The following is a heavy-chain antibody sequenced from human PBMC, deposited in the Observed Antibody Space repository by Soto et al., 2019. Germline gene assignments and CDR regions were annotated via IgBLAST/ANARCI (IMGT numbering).Heavy chain of an antibody. D-gene: IGHD5-18*01. CDR1: GFTFSSYG. CDR3: AKDPGYGKTAYYFDY. V-gene: IGHV3-30*18. CDR2: ISYDGSNK. J-gene: IGHJ4*02. Sequence: QVQLVESGGGVVQPGRSLRLSCAASGFTFSSYGMHWVRQAPGKGLEWVAVISYDGSNKYYADSVKGRFTISRDNSKNTLYLQMNSLRAADTAVYYCAKDPGYGKTAYYFDYWGQGTLVTVSS.